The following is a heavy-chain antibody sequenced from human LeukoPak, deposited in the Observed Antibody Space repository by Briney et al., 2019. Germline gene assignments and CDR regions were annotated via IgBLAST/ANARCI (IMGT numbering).Heavy chain of an antibody. CDR2: ISDRGSRT. Sequence: GALRLSCAVSGITLSNYGMSWVRQAPGKGLEWVAGISDRGSRTNYADSVKGRFTISTDHPKNTLYLQMNSLSAEDTAVYFCAKRGVVIRVILVGFHKEAYYFDSWGQGALVTVSS. CDR1: GITLSNYG. D-gene: IGHD3-22*01. V-gene: IGHV3-23*01. CDR3: AKRGVVIRVILVGFHKEAYYFDS. J-gene: IGHJ4*02.